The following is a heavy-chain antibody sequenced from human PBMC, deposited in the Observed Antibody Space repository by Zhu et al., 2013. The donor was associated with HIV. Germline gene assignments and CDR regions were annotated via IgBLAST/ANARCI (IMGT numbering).Heavy chain of an antibody. V-gene: IGHV5-51*01. CDR2: IHPGDSNT. Sequence: EVQLVQSGAEVKKPEESLKISCKGSGYSFTSNWIGWVRQMPGKGLEWMGIIHPGDSNTRYSPPFQGQVTFSVDKSISTAYLQWTSLKASDTAMYYCARYSTVTTEMDYWGQGTLVTVSS. D-gene: IGHD4-17*01. J-gene: IGHJ4*02. CDR3: ARYSTVTTEMDY. CDR1: GYSFTSNW.